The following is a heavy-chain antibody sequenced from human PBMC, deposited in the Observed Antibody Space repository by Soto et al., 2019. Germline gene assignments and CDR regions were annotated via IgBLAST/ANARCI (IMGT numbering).Heavy chain of an antibody. CDR1: GYSFTSYW. J-gene: IGHJ5*02. CDR2: IYPGDSDT. V-gene: IGHV5-51*01. CDR3: AREDHITMVRGAESNWFDP. Sequence: GESLKISCKGSGYSFTSYWIGWVRQMPGKGLEWMGIIYPGDSDTRYSPSFQGQVTISADKSISTAYLQWSSLKASDTAMYYCAREDHITMVRGAESNWFDPWGQGTLVTVSS. D-gene: IGHD3-10*01.